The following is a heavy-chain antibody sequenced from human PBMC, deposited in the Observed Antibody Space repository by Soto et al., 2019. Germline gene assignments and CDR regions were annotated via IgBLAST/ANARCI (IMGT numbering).Heavy chain of an antibody. Sequence: ASVKVSCKASGYTFASYGISWVRQAPGQGLEWMGWISAYNGNTNYAQKLQGRVTMTTDTSTSTAYMELRSLRSDDTAVYYCARDVYCSGGSCYHPYYFDYWGQGTLVTVSS. CDR3: ARDVYCSGGSCYHPYYFDY. J-gene: IGHJ4*02. CDR1: GYTFASYG. V-gene: IGHV1-18*01. D-gene: IGHD2-15*01. CDR2: ISAYNGNT.